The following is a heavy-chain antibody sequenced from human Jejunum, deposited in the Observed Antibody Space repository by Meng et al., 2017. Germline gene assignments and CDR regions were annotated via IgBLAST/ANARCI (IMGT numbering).Heavy chain of an antibody. J-gene: IGHJ5*01. D-gene: IGHD1-14*01. CDR1: GDSTTSSKYY. CDR2: IYYSGRT. Sequence: SETLSLTCTVSGDSTTSSKYYWGWIRQPPGKGLEWIGTIYYSGRTYYNPSLKSRVTISVDTSKNEFSLKLNSVTAADTAVYYCTRDHGSSNWFYFWGQGTLVTVSS. CDR3: TRDHGSSNWFYF. V-gene: IGHV4-39*07.